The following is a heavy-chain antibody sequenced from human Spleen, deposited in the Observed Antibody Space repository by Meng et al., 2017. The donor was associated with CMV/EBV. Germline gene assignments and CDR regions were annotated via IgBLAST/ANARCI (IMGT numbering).Heavy chain of an antibody. V-gene: IGHV4-4*02. CDR1: GVSISSNIR. D-gene: IGHD2-21*01. Sequence: QVQLQESGPGRVKPSGTLSLTCGVSGVSISSNIRWTWVRQPPGKGLEWIGDIDDSGSTNYNPSLNSRISISLDTSKNQFSLKLSSVTAADTVVYYCAGGPLFHDYWGQGTLVTVSS. CDR2: IDDSGST. J-gene: IGHJ4*02. CDR3: AGGPLFHDY.